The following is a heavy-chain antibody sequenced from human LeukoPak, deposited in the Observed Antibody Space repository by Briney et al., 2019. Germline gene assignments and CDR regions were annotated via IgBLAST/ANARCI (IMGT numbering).Heavy chain of an antibody. CDR3: ALGSPHTPIDY. CDR1: GLTFSRQS. J-gene: IGHJ4*02. V-gene: IGHV3-48*02. CDR2: ISSSGSTT. D-gene: IGHD2-15*01. Sequence: PGGSLRLSCAASGLTFSRQSINWVRQAPGKGREWVSYISSSGSTTHYADSVKGRFTISRDNAKNSMYLQMNSLRDEDTAVYYCALGSPHTPIDYWGRGTLVTVSS.